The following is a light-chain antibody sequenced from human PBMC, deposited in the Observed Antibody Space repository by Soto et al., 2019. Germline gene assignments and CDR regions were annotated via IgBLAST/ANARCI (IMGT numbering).Light chain of an antibody. CDR3: LLSSSGHRGV. Sequence: QAVVTQEPSLTVSPGGTVTLTCGSSTGVVTSGHYPYWFQQKPGQAPRTLIYDTSYRHSWTPARFSGSLLGGKAALTLSGAQPEDEADYYCLLSSSGHRGVFGTGTKVTVL. J-gene: IGLJ1*01. V-gene: IGLV7-46*01. CDR2: DTS. CDR1: TGVVTSGHY.